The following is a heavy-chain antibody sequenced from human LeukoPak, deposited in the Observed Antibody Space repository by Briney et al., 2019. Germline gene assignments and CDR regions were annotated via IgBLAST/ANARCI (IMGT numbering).Heavy chain of an antibody. CDR2: IYYSGST. V-gene: IGHV4-59*08. D-gene: IGHD2-15*01. Sequence: GSLKLSCAASGFTFSSYSMNWIRQPPGKGLEWIGYIYYSGSTNYNPSLKSRVTISVDTSKNQFSLKLSSVTAADTAVYYCARALRNCSGGSCYSGWFDPWGQGTLVTVSS. CDR3: ARALRNCSGGSCYSGWFDP. J-gene: IGHJ5*02. CDR1: GFTFSSYS.